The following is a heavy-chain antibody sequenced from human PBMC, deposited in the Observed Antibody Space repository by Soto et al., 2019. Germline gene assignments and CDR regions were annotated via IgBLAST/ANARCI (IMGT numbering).Heavy chain of an antibody. CDR3: ATKRDSGYGSGIRD. CDR1: GGTFSSYT. J-gene: IGHJ4*02. D-gene: IGHD3-10*01. CDR2: IIPILGIA. Sequence: QVQLVQSGAEVKKPGSSVKVSCKASGGTFSSYTISWVRQAPGQGLEWMGRIIPILGIANYAQKFQGRVTITADKSTSTAYMELSSLRSEDTAVYYCATKRDSGYGSGIRDWGQGTLVTVSS. V-gene: IGHV1-69*02.